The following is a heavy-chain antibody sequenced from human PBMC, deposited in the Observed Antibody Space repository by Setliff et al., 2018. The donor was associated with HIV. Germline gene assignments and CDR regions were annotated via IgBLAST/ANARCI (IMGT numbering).Heavy chain of an antibody. D-gene: IGHD3-10*01. CDR3: ARYRGDGYSPDSFDI. CDR2: IYSAGST. V-gene: IGHV3-NL1*01. J-gene: IGHJ3*02. Sequence: GGSLRLSCAASGFIFSDYGMHWVRQAPGKGPEWVSLIYSAGSTYYAESVKGRFTISRDNSKSTVYLQMNSLRAEDTAVYYCARYRGDGYSPDSFDIWGQGTMVTVSS. CDR1: GFIFSDYG.